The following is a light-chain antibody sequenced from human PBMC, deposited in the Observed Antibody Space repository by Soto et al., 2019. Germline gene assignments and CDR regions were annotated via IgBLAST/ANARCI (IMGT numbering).Light chain of an antibody. Sequence: DIQMTQSPSTLSGSVGDRVTITCRASQSISSWLAWYQQKPGKAPKLLIYKASSLESGVPSRFSGSGTGTEFTLTISSLQPEDFATYYCLQHNSYPLAFGQGTKVDI. V-gene: IGKV1-5*03. J-gene: IGKJ1*01. CDR2: KAS. CDR1: QSISSW. CDR3: LQHNSYPLA.